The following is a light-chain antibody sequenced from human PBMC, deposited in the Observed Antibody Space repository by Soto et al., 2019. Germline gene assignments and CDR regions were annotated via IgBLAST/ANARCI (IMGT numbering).Light chain of an antibody. CDR1: QSVDGMY. CDR3: HHYGSSPWT. CDR2: AVS. V-gene: IGKV3-20*01. Sequence: EIVLTQSPGTLSLSPGERATFSCRASQSVDGMYFAWYRQKPGQPHSLLIYAVSKRATGIPDRFSGRQSGTDFTLTISRLEPEDFAVYYCHHYGSSPWTFGQGTKVEIK. J-gene: IGKJ1*01.